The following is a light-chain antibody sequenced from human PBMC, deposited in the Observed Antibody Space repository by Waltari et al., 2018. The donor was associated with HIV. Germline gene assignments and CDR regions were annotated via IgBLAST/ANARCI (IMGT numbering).Light chain of an antibody. J-gene: IGKJ2*01. Sequence: EIVMTQSPATLSVSPGEGATLSCRASPTISRNLAWYQQRAGQSPRLLISGASTRATGIPARFSGSGSGTEFTLTISSLQSEDFAVYYCQQYNNWPYTFGQGTKLEIK. V-gene: IGKV3-15*01. CDR2: GAS. CDR1: PTISRN. CDR3: QQYNNWPYT.